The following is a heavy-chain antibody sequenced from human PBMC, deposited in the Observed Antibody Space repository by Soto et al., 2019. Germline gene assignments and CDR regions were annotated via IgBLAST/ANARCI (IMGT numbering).Heavy chain of an antibody. J-gene: IGHJ4*02. CDR2: ISYDGSNK. CDR3: SSIVVVTAIPV. D-gene: IGHD2-21*02. CDR1: GVTFGSYA. Sequence: LXLSGAGSGVTFGSYAMHWGRQAPGKGLEWVAVISYDGSNKYYADSVKGRFTISRDNSKNTLYLQMNSLRAEDTAVYYCSSIVVVTAIPVWAQGTLVTVSS. V-gene: IGHV3-30-3*01.